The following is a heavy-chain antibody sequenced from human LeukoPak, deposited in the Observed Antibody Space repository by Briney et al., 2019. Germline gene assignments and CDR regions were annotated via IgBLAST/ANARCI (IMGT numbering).Heavy chain of an antibody. Sequence: SETLSLTCTVSGGSVSSGGYYWGWIRQHPGKGLEWIGYIYNSGNTYYNASLKSRVTISVDTSKNQFSLKLTSVTAADSAVYYCARGFCSSTSCYRDAFDSWGQGTMVTVSS. J-gene: IGHJ3*02. D-gene: IGHD2-2*01. CDR2: IYNSGNT. CDR3: ARGFCSSTSCYRDAFDS. CDR1: GGSVSSGGYY. V-gene: IGHV4-31*03.